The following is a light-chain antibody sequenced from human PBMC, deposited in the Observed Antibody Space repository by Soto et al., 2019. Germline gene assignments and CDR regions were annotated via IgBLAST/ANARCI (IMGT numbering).Light chain of an antibody. CDR2: WAS. Sequence: DIVMTQSPDSLAVSLGERATINCKSSQSVLYSSNNKNYLAWYQQKPGQPPKLLIYWASTRESGVPDRFSGRGSGTDFTLTISSLQAEDVAVYYCQQYYSPLTFGGGTKAEIK. V-gene: IGKV4-1*01. J-gene: IGKJ4*01. CDR3: QQYYSPLT. CDR1: QSVLYSSNNKNY.